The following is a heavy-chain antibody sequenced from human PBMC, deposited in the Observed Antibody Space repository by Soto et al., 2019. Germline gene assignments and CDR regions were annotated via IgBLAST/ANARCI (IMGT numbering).Heavy chain of an antibody. CDR3: AKTPRQWLVYFVN. CDR2: ISGSGGTT. D-gene: IGHD6-19*01. Sequence: GGSLRLSCAASGFTFSNYAVSWVRQAPGKGLEWVSAISGSGGTTYYADSVKGRFTISRDNSKDTLHLQMNSLRAEDTAIYYCAKTPRQWLVYFVNWGQGALVTVSS. CDR1: GFTFSNYA. J-gene: IGHJ4*02. V-gene: IGHV3-23*01.